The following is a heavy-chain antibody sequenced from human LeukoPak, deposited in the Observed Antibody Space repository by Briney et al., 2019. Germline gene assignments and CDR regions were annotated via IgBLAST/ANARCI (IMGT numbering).Heavy chain of an antibody. CDR1: GGSISSSNW. D-gene: IGHD6-19*01. CDR3: ARSQWSGWTFYYYYYMDV. CDR2: IYHSGST. J-gene: IGHJ6*03. V-gene: IGHV4-4*02. Sequence: PSETLSLTCAVSGGSISSSNWWSWVRQPPGKGLEWIGEIYHSGSTNYNPSLKSRVTISVDTSKNQFSLKLSSVTAADTAVYYCARSQWSGWTFYYYYYMDVWGKGTTVTISS.